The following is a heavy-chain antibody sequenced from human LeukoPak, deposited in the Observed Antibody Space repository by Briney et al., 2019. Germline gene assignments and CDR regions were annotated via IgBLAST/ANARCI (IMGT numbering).Heavy chain of an antibody. CDR1: GGTFSSYA. D-gene: IGHD1-26*01. CDR3: ARGIVGATLYYYYYYMDV. Sequence: GASVKVSCKASGGTFSSYAISWVRQAPGQGLEWMGGIIPIIGTANYAQKFQGRVTITADKSTSTAYMELSSLRSEDTAVYYCARGIVGATLYYYYYYMDVWGKGTTVTVSS. V-gene: IGHV1-69*06. CDR2: IIPIIGTA. J-gene: IGHJ6*03.